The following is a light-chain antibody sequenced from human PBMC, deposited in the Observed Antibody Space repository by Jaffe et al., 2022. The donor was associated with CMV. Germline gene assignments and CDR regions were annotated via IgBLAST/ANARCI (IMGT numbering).Light chain of an antibody. V-gene: IGKV3-15*01. J-gene: IGKJ4*01. Sequence: EVVMTQSPATLSVSPGERATLSCRASQSVSSNLAWYQQKPGQAPRLLMYDASARATGIPARFSGWGSGTEFTLTISSLQSEDFAVYYCQQYNNWPLTFGGGTKVEIK. CDR3: QQYNNWPLT. CDR1: QSVSSN. CDR2: DAS.